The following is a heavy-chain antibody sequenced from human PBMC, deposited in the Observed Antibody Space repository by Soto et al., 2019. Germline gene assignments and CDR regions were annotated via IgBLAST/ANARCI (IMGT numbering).Heavy chain of an antibody. Sequence: GGSLRLSCAASGFTFSSYGMHWVRQAPGKGLEWVAVISYDGSNKYYADSVKGRFTISRDNSKNTLYLQMNSLRAEDTAVYYCANFGGEFDYWGQGTLVTVSS. CDR3: ANFGGEFDY. CDR1: GFTFSSYG. V-gene: IGHV3-30*18. CDR2: ISYDGSNK. D-gene: IGHD3-10*01. J-gene: IGHJ4*02.